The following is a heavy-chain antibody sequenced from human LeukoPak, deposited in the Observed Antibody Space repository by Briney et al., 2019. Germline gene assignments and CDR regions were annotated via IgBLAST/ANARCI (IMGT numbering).Heavy chain of an antibody. CDR3: ARDHPLGGFYFVC. D-gene: IGHD3-16*01. J-gene: IGHJ4*01. CDR1: GFTFTRYE. Sequence: GRSLSLSRAVSGFTFTRYEVNWVPRAPGTGGEGVSYISAISSSSTYYADSVKSRFTHSRDNAKSSLSPQMNSLRPHDTAVYFCARDHPLGGFYFVCWG. CDR2: ISAISSSST. V-gene: IGHV3-48*03.